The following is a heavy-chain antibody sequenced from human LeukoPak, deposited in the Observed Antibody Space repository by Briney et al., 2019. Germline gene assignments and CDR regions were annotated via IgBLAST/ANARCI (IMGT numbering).Heavy chain of an antibody. CDR1: GFTFSDYY. Sequence: GGSLRLSCAASGFTFSDYYMSWIRQAPGKGLDWVSYISSSGSTIYYADSVKGRFTISRDNAKNSLYLQMNSLRAEDTAVYYCTSSLVGIRLAFDIWGQGTMVTVSS. CDR3: TSSLVGIRLAFDI. CDR2: ISSSGSTI. D-gene: IGHD3-16*01. J-gene: IGHJ3*02. V-gene: IGHV3-11*01.